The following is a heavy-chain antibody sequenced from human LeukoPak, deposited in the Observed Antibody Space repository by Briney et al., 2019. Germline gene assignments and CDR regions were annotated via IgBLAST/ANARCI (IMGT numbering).Heavy chain of an antibody. CDR1: GYTFTSYY. CDR3: ARVFVDSLGYSFYYYYYMDV. CDR2: INPSGGST. D-gene: IGHD4-23*01. Sequence: ASVKVSCKASGYTFTSYYMHWVRQAPGQGLEWMGIINPSGGSTSYAQKFQGRVTMTRDTSTSTVYMELSSLRSEDTAVYYCARVFVDSLGYSFYYYYYMDVWGKGTTVTVSS. V-gene: IGHV1-46*01. J-gene: IGHJ6*03.